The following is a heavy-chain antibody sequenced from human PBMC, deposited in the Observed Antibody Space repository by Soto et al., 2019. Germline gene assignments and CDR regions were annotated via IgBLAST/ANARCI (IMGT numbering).Heavy chain of an antibody. Sequence: TLSLTCTVSGGSISSGGYYWSWIRQHPGKGLEWIGYIYYSGTTYYNPSLKSRVIISVDTSKNQFSLKLTSVTAADTAVYYCARDPRSYYDSSGYFDYWGQGTLVTVSS. D-gene: IGHD3-22*01. CDR1: GGSISSGGYY. J-gene: IGHJ4*02. V-gene: IGHV4-31*03. CDR2: IYYSGTT. CDR3: ARDPRSYYDSSGYFDY.